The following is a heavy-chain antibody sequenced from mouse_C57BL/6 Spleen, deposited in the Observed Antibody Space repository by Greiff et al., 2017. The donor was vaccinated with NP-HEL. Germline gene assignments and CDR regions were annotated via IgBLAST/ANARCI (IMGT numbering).Heavy chain of an antibody. CDR3: ARESNYWYFDV. D-gene: IGHD2-5*01. V-gene: IGHV1-55*01. CDR1: GYTFTGYW. J-gene: IGHJ1*03. Sequence: VHLQQPGADFVKPGASVNMSCKASGYTFTGYWITWVNQRPEQGLEWFGDIYPGSGSTNYKEKLKSKATLTVDTSTSTAYMQLSSLTSEDSAVYYCARESNYWYFDVWGKGTTLTVSS. CDR2: IYPGSGST.